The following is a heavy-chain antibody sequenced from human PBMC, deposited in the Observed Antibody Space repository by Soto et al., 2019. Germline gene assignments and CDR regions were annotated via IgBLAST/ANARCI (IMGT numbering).Heavy chain of an antibody. Sequence: SETLSLTCTVSGSSISSGDYYWSWIRQPPGKGLEWIGYIYYSGSTYYNPSLKSRVTISVDTSKNQFSLKLSSVTAADTAVYYCAIRYCISTSCYLDYWGQGTLVTVSS. CDR2: IYYSGST. CDR3: AIRYCISTSCYLDY. V-gene: IGHV4-30-4*01. CDR1: GSSISSGDYY. D-gene: IGHD2-2*01. J-gene: IGHJ4*02.